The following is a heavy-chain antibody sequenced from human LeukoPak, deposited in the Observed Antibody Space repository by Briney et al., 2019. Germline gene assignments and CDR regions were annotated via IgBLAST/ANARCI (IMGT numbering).Heavy chain of an antibody. Sequence: GGSLRLSCAASGFTFSNYAMSWVRQSPGKGLEWVSAISASTSTTYYADSVRGRFTISRDISKNTLYLQMNSLRVEDTAVYYCATVRADYDFWSGLWYYFDYWGQGTLVTVSS. CDR2: ISASTSTT. CDR1: GFTFSNYA. CDR3: ATVRADYDFWSGLWYYFDY. J-gene: IGHJ4*02. V-gene: IGHV3-23*01. D-gene: IGHD3-3*01.